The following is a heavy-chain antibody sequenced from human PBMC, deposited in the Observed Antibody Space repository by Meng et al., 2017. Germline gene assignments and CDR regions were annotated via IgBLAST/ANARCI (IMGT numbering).Heavy chain of an antibody. V-gene: IGHV4-34*01. Sequence: VPLQQGGAGLLKPPGTLSRPCAVYGWSFSGYYWSWIRQPPGKGLEWIGEINHSGSTNYNPSLKSRVTISVDTSKNQFSLKLSSVTAADTAVYYCARVPTYYYDSSGYYLFDYWGQGTLVTVSS. CDR2: INHSGST. CDR3: ARVPTYYYDSSGYYLFDY. CDR1: GWSFSGYY. J-gene: IGHJ4*02. D-gene: IGHD3-22*01.